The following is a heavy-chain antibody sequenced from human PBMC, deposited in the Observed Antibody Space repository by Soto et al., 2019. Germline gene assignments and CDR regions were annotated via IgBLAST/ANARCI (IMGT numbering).Heavy chain of an antibody. CDR3: AKDGMATIPRYYFDY. D-gene: IGHD5-12*01. CDR2: IIGSGGST. V-gene: IGHV3-23*01. J-gene: IGHJ4*01. Sequence: GSLKLSCSAAGFTFSSYTMSWVRQAPGKGLEWVSAIIGSGGSTYYADSVKGRFTISRDNSKNTLYLQMNSLRAEDTAVYYCAKDGMATIPRYYFDYSGHGNLVTVSS. CDR1: GFTFSSYT.